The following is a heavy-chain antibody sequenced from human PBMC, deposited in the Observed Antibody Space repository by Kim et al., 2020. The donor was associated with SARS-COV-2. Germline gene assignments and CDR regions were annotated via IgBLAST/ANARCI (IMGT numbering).Heavy chain of an antibody. CDR1: GGSISSSSYY. Sequence: SETLSLTCTVSGGSISSSSYYWGWIRQPPGKGLEWIGSIYYSGSTYYNPSLKSRVTISVDTSKNQFSLKLSSVTAADTAVYYCARLYGDHSYYYYYYGMDVWGQGTTVTVSS. CDR2: IYYSGST. J-gene: IGHJ6*02. CDR3: ARLYGDHSYYYYYYGMDV. D-gene: IGHD4-17*01. V-gene: IGHV4-39*01.